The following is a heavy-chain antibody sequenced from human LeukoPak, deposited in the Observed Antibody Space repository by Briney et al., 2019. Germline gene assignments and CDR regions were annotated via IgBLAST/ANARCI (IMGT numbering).Heavy chain of an antibody. D-gene: IGHD3-16*01. J-gene: IGHJ5*02. CDR2: ISGSSGST. CDR3: ARGNRSRLGAVSFDP. V-gene: IGHV3-23*01. Sequence: GGSLRLSCAASVLTFSSYAVSCVRESPGKGREWVSAISGSSGSTYYADSVKGRFNISRDNSNNTLYLQIHRVRAEHRAVYYIARGNRSRLGAVSFDPWGQGTLVTVSS. CDR1: VLTFSSYA.